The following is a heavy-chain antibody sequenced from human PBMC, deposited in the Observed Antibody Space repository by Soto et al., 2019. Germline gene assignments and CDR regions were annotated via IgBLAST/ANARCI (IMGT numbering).Heavy chain of an antibody. CDR2: IFWDKND. D-gene: IGHD1-26*01. CDR1: GFSLITGVG. J-gene: IGHJ4*02. CDR3: TQIYGIGSWGWYFHS. Sequence: QITLKESGPSLVRPTETLTLTCTFSGFSLITGVGVGWVRQPPGKALEWLAVIFWDKNDYYRPSLQTRVTVSKDTSEDQVVLTLTNMDPEDTATYYCTQIYGIGSWGWYFHSCGQVTLVTVSS. V-gene: IGHV2-5*02.